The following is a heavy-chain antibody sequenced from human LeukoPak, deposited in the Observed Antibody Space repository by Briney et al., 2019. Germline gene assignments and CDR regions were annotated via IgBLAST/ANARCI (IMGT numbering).Heavy chain of an antibody. CDR2: VSWNSGSI. Sequence: PGRSLRLSCAASGFTFDDYTMHWVRLAPGKGLERVSGVSWNSGSIGYADSVKGRFTISRDDAKNSLYLQMNSLRAEDTALYYCATLVEIGGYWGQGTLVTVSS. J-gene: IGHJ4*02. CDR3: ATLVEIGGY. V-gene: IGHV3-9*01. D-gene: IGHD2-21*01. CDR1: GFTFDDYT.